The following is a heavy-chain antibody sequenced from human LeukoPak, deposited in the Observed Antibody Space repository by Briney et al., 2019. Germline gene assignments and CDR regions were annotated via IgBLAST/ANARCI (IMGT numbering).Heavy chain of an antibody. CDR3: ARGIAARHFDY. Sequence: ASVKVSCKASGYTFTSYYVHWVRQAPGQGLEWMGIINPSGGSTSYAQKFQGRVTMTRDMSTSTVYMELSSLRSEDTAVYYCARGIAARHFDYWGQGTLVTVSS. CDR2: INPSGGST. V-gene: IGHV1-46*01. D-gene: IGHD6-6*01. J-gene: IGHJ4*02. CDR1: GYTFTSYY.